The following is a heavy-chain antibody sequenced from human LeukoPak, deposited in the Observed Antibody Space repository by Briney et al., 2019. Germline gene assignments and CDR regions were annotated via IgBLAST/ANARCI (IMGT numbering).Heavy chain of an antibody. CDR3: ATRTVTLDY. Sequence: SETLSLTCTVSGGSINSSSYYWGWIRQPPGKGLEWIGSIYYSGSTYYNPSLKSRVTISVDTSKNQFSLKLSSVTAADTAVYYCATRTVTLDYWGQGTLVTVSS. CDR2: IYYSGST. V-gene: IGHV4-39*01. D-gene: IGHD4-11*01. CDR1: GGSINSSSYY. J-gene: IGHJ4*02.